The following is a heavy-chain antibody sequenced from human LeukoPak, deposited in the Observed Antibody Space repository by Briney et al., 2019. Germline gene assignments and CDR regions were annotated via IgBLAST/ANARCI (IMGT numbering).Heavy chain of an antibody. CDR1: GFTVSSNY. V-gene: IGHV3-53*01. J-gene: IGHJ4*02. Sequence: GGSLRLSCAASGFTVSSNYMSWIRQAPGKGLEWVSVIYSGGSTYYADSVKGRFTISRDNSKNTLYLQMNSLRAEDTAVYYCARDSGSYGFDYWGQGTLVTVSS. CDR3: ARDSGSYGFDY. D-gene: IGHD1-26*01. CDR2: IYSGGST.